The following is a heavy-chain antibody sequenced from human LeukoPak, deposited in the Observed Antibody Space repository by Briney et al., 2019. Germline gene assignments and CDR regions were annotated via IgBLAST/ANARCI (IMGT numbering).Heavy chain of an antibody. V-gene: IGHV3-11*04. CDR3: ARLSRYYHMSV. CDR1: GLSFSYYH. J-gene: IGHJ6*03. CDR2: ITASGSIG. Sequence: GGSLRLSCAASGLSFSYYHMTWIRQAPGKGPEWVSHITASGSIGYSADSVKGRFTISRDHAKNTLYLEMNSLRVEDTAVYYIARLSRYYHMSVWGQGTTVTVSS.